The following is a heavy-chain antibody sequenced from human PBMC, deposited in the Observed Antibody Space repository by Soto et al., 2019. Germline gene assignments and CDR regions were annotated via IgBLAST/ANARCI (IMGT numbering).Heavy chain of an antibody. V-gene: IGHV3-7*01. D-gene: IGHD5-18*01. CDR1: GFTFSRYW. CDR3: ARGDTPMITGMDSFDI. Sequence: GGSLRLSCSASGFTFSRYWMNWVRQAPGKGLEWVANIKQDGTEKNYVDSVKGRFTISRDNARKSLYLQMDSLRAEDTAVYFCARGDTPMITGMDSFDIWGQGTMVTVSS. J-gene: IGHJ3*02. CDR2: IKQDGTEK.